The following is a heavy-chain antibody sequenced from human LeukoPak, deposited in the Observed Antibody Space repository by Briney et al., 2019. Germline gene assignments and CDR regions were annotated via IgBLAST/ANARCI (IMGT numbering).Heavy chain of an antibody. V-gene: IGHV3-49*04. CDR3: TRDLYDVWSGYLLDY. CDR1: GFTFGDYA. J-gene: IGHJ4*02. Sequence: GGSLRLSCTASGFTFGDYAMSWVRQAPGKGLEWVGLIRSKAYGGTTEYAACVKSRFTISRDDSKSIAYLQMNSLKTEDTAVYYCTRDLYDVWSGYLLDYWGQGTLVTVSS. CDR2: IRSKAYGGTT. D-gene: IGHD3-3*01.